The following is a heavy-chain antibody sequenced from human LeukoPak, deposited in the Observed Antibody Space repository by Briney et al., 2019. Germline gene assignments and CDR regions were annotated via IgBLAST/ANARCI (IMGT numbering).Heavy chain of an antibody. CDR3: VRGPDSESFIV. V-gene: IGHV3-30*01. D-gene: IGHD1-26*01. J-gene: IGHJ4*02. CDR2: ITFDGGNN. Sequence: WLAVITFDGGNNFYGNSLKRRFTISRDNSKNSLYLQLNALRPDDTAVYYCVRGPDSESFIVWGQGTRVTVSS.